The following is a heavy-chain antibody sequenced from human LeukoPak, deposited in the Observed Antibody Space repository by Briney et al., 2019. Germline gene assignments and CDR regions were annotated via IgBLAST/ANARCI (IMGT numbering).Heavy chain of an antibody. CDR3: ARQDLTGYYTARDAFDI. D-gene: IGHD3-9*01. J-gene: IGHJ3*02. CDR2: INPSGGST. Sequence: GASVKVSCKASGYTFTSYYMHWVRQAPGQGLEWMGIINPSGGSTSYAQKFQGRVTMTGDTSTSTVYMELSSLRSEDTAVYYCARQDLTGYYTARDAFDIWGQGTMVTVSS. CDR1: GYTFTSYY. V-gene: IGHV1-46*01.